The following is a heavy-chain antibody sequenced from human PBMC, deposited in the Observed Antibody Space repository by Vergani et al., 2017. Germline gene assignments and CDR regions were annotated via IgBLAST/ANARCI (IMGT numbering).Heavy chain of an antibody. D-gene: IGHD6-19*01. Sequence: QVQLQESGPGLVKPSETLSLTCTVSGYSISSGYYWGWIRQPPGKGLEWIGSIYHSGSTYYNPSLKSRVTISVDTSKNQFSLKLRSVTAADTAVYYCARSHHSSGWPRVVDYWGQGTLVTVSS. CDR3: ARSHHSSGWPRVVDY. V-gene: IGHV4-38-2*02. CDR2: IYHSGST. J-gene: IGHJ4*02. CDR1: GYSISSGYY.